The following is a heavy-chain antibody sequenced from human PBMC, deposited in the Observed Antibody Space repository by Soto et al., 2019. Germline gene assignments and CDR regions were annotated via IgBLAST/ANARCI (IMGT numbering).Heavy chain of an antibody. CDR1: GFTFSSNS. CDR3: ARLVGAYQHYIDY. V-gene: IGHV3-21*01. Sequence: PGGSLRLSCPASGFTFSSNSRIWVRQAPGKGLEWVSFIDSTSIHKYYADSVEGRFTIPRDNAKKSVYLQMTSLRAEDTAVYYCARLVGAYQHYIDYWGQGTLVTVSS. D-gene: IGHD1-26*01. CDR2: IDSTSIHK. J-gene: IGHJ4*02.